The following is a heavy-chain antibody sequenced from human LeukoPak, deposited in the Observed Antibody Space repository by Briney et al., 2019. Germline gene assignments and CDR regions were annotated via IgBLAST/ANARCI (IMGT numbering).Heavy chain of an antibody. J-gene: IGHJ4*02. CDR2: IIPILGIA. Sequence: SVKVSCKASGGTFSSYAISWVRQAPGQGLEWMGRIIPILGIANYAQKFQGRVTITADKSTSTAYMELSSLRSEDTAVYYCARVNQWLVQGGFDYWGQGTLVTVSS. CDR1: GGTFSSYA. CDR3: ARVNQWLVQGGFDY. D-gene: IGHD6-19*01. V-gene: IGHV1-69*04.